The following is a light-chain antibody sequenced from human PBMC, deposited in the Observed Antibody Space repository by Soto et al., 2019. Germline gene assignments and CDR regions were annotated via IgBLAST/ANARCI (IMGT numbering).Light chain of an antibody. J-gene: IGLJ2*01. CDR3: SSYAGFNNVI. Sequence: QYVLTQPPSASGSPGQSVTISCTGTSSDVGAYNFVSWYQQYPGKAPKLTMYDVSRRPPGVSDRFSGSKSGNTASLTVSGLQAEAEADYYCSSYAGFNNVIFGGGTKLTVL. V-gene: IGLV2-8*01. CDR1: SSDVGAYNF. CDR2: DVS.